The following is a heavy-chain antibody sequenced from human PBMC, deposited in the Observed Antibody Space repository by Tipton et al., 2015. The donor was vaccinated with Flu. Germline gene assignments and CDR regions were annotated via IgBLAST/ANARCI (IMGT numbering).Heavy chain of an antibody. CDR2: IYSSGST. V-gene: IGHV4-59*01. J-gene: IGHJ6*02. D-gene: IGHD3-10*01. Sequence: LRLSCTVSDDSITFYYWSWVRQPPGKGPEWIGYIYSSGSTNYNPSLRGRVTISVDTSKNQLSLRLSSVTAADTAVYYCARARAPYYYYAMDVWGQGTTVTVSS. CDR1: DDSITFYY. CDR3: ARARAPYYYYAMDV.